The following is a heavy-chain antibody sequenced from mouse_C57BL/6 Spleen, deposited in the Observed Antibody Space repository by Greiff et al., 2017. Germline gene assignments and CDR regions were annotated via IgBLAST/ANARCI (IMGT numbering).Heavy chain of an antibody. D-gene: IGHD1-1*01. Sequence: QVHVKQPGAELVRPGSSVKLSCKASGYTFTSYWMDWVKQRPGQGLEWIGNIYPSDSETHYNQKFKDKATLPVDKSSSTAYLQLSSLTSEDSAVYYLARSGPHNYYGSSPFDYWGKGTTLTVSS. J-gene: IGHJ2*01. CDR2: IYPSDSET. V-gene: IGHV1-61*01. CDR3: ARSGPHNYYGSSPFDY. CDR1: GYTFTSYW.